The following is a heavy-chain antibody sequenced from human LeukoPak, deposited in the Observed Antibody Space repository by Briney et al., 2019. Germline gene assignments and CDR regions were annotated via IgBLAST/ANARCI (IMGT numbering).Heavy chain of an antibody. D-gene: IGHD3-10*01. CDR3: ARDGSGSPPDY. CDR2: ISAYDGNT. J-gene: IGHJ4*02. Sequence: ASVKVSCKASGYTFNRYGITWLRQAPGQGFEWMGWISAYDGNTNYAQKFQGRVTMTTDTSTNTAYMELRSLRADDTAVYYCARDGSGSPPDYWGQGTLVTVSS. V-gene: IGHV1-18*01. CDR1: GYTFNRYG.